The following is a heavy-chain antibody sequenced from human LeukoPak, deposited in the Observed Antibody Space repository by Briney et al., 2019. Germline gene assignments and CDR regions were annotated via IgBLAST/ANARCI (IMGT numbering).Heavy chain of an antibody. CDR3: AKTLDGFWPQFDF. J-gene: IGHJ4*02. V-gene: IGHV3-30*18. D-gene: IGHD5-24*01. Sequence: GGSLRLSCAASGFPFHDHDMYWVRQTPGKGLEWVALISHGGGKEHYAESVKGRFTISRDNSRNTVYLQMSSLRSDGTAIYYCAKTLDGFWPQFDFWGQGTLLTVSS. CDR1: GFPFHDHD. CDR2: ISHGGGKE.